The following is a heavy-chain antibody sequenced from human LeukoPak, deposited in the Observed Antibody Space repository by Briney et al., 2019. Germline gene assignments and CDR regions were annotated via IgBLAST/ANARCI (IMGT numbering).Heavy chain of an antibody. Sequence: ASVKVFCKASGYTFTGYHMHWVRQAPGQGLEWMGWINPNSGGTNYAQKFQGRVTMTRDTSISTAFMELSRLRSDDTAVYYCARVWQLMAEFQHWGQGTLVTVSS. CDR1: GYTFTGYH. CDR2: INPNSGGT. D-gene: IGHD1-1*01. V-gene: IGHV1-2*02. CDR3: ARVWQLMAEFQH. J-gene: IGHJ1*01.